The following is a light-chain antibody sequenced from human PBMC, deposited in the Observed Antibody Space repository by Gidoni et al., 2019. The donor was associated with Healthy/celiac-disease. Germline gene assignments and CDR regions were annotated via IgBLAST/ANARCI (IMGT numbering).Light chain of an antibody. CDR2: GAS. CDR1: QSVSSSY. V-gene: IGKV3-20*01. J-gene: IGKJ2*02. CDR3: QQYGSSPPCT. Sequence: SVLTQSSGTLSVSPGERATLSCRASQSVSSSYLAWYQQKPGQAPRLLIYGASRSATRVPDGFSGSGSGADFTLSISRLEPEDFAVYYCQQYGSSPPCTFGQGTKLEIK.